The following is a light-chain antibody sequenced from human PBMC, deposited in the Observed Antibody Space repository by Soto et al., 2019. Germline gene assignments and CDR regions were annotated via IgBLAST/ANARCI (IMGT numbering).Light chain of an antibody. CDR2: SNN. CDR3: ASWDDRLNALV. V-gene: IGLV1-44*01. CDR1: RSNIGRNI. J-gene: IGLJ2*01. Sequence: QSVLTQPHSLSETPGQRVTISCSGSRSNIGRNIVNWYQQLPGMAPKLLMSSNNQRSSGVPDRFSGSKSGSSASLSISGLQSEYEAAYYCASWDDRLNALVFGGLTKLTVL.